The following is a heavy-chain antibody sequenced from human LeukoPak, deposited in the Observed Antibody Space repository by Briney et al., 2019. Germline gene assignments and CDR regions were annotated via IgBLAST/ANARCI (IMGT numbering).Heavy chain of an antibody. J-gene: IGHJ3*01. V-gene: IGHV4-34*10. Sequence: SETLSLTCAVYGGSFSGYYWSWIRQPPGKGLEWIGEINHSGSTNYNPSLKSRVTISADTSINIAYMQWSSLKASDTAMYYCARLGLPWELRNAFDLWGQGTMVTVSS. CDR2: INHSGST. CDR1: GGSFSGYY. CDR3: ARLGLPWELRNAFDL. D-gene: IGHD1-26*01.